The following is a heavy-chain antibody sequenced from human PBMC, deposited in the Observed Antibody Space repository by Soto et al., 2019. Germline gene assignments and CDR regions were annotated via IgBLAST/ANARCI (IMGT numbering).Heavy chain of an antibody. D-gene: IGHD3-3*01. J-gene: IGHJ6*03. Sequence: EVQLVESGGGLVKPGGSLRLSCAASGFTFSNAWMSWVRQAPGKGLEWVGRIKSKTDGGTTDYAAPVKGRFTISRDDSKNTLYLQMNSLKTEDTAVYYCTTLGRITIFGVVTSYMDVWGKGTTVTFSS. CDR2: IKSKTDGGTT. CDR1: GFTFSNAW. V-gene: IGHV3-15*01. CDR3: TTLGRITIFGVVTSYMDV.